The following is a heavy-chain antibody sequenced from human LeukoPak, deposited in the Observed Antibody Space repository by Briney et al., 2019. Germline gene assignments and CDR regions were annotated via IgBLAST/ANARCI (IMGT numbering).Heavy chain of an antibody. D-gene: IGHD4-17*01. J-gene: IGHJ4*02. CDR3: ARGLDYGDYVLDY. Sequence: SETLSLTCTVSGGSISSGGYYWSWIRQPPGKGLEWIGYIYHSGSTYYNPSLKSRVTISVDRSKNQFSLKLSSVTAADTAVYYCARGLDYGDYVLDYWGQGTLVTVSS. CDR2: IYHSGST. V-gene: IGHV4-30-2*01. CDR1: GGSISSGGYY.